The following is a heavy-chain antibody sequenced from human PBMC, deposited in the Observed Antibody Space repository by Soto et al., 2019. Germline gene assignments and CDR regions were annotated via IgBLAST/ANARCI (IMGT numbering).Heavy chain of an antibody. CDR3: ARAPQLLFYYYYYMDV. CDR1: GGSISSGDNY. D-gene: IGHD2-2*01. CDR2: IYYSGST. Sequence: QVQLQESGPGLAKPSQTLSLTCTVSGGSISSGDNYWSWIRQHPGKGPEWIAFIYYSGSTYYNPSLKSRVTISVDTSKNQFSLKLSSVTAADTAVYYCARAPQLLFYYYYYMDVWGKGTTVTVSS. J-gene: IGHJ6*03. V-gene: IGHV4-31*03.